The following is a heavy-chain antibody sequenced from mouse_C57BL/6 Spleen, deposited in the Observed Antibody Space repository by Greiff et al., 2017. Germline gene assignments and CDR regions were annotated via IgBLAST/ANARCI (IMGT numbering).Heavy chain of an antibody. CDR3: ARRGDYGSTYYAMDY. CDR1: GYAFSSYW. CDR2: IYPGAGDT. V-gene: IGHV1-80*01. J-gene: IGHJ4*01. Sequence: VQLQQPGAELVKPGASVKISCKASGYAFSSYWMHWVKQRPGQGLEWIGKIYPGAGDTNYNGKFKGKATLTADKSSSTAYMQLSSLTSEDSAVYFCARRGDYGSTYYAMDYWGQGTSVTVSS. D-gene: IGHD1-1*01.